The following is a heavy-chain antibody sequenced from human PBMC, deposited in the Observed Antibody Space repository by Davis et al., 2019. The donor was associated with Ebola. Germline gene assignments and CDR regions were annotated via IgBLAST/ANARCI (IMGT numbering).Heavy chain of an antibody. CDR2: IYYSGST. D-gene: IGHD3-22*01. CDR1: GGSISSYY. J-gene: IGHJ3*02. CDR3: ARDLAYYYDSSGFDI. V-gene: IGHV4-59*12. Sequence: MPSETLSLTCTVAGGSISSYYWSWIRQPPGKGLEWIGYIYYSGSTNYNPSLKSRVTISVDTSKNQFSLKLSSVTAADTAVYYCARDLAYYYDSSGFDIWGQGTMVTVSS.